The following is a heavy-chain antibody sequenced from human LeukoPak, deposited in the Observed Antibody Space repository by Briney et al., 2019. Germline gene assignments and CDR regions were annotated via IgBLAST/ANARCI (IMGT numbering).Heavy chain of an antibody. J-gene: IGHJ4*02. Sequence: SETLSLTCNVSGVSISTHYWSWIRQSPGKGLEWVGYIYNNGITNYNTSLKSRVTISIDTSKTEFSLKLTSVTAADTAVYYCAREANYYGSGSYFEGTFDYWGQGSLVTVSS. CDR1: GVSISTHY. V-gene: IGHV4-59*11. D-gene: IGHD3-10*01. CDR3: AREANYYGSGSYFEGTFDY. CDR2: IYNNGIT.